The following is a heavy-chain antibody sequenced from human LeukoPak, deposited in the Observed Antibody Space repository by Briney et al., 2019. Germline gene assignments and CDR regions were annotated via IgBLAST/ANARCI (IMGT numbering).Heavy chain of an antibody. J-gene: IGHJ4*02. CDR2: INHSGST. CDR3: ARGPYGDGTYYFDY. CDR1: GGSFSGYY. Sequence: SETLSLTCAVYGGSFSGYYWSWIRKPPGKGLEWIGEINHSGSTNYNPSLKSRVTISVDTSKNQFSLKLSSVTAADTAVYYCARGPYGDGTYYFDYWGQGTLVTVSS. V-gene: IGHV4-34*01. D-gene: IGHD4-17*01.